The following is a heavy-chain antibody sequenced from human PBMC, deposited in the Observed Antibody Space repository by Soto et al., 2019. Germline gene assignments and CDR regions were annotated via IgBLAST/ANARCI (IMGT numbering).Heavy chain of an antibody. J-gene: IGHJ4*02. V-gene: IGHV3-53*01. D-gene: IGHD3-10*01. CDR2: IYSGGYT. Sequence: EVQLVESGGGLIQPGGSLRLSCAVSGFTVSNNYMSWVRQAPGKGLEGVSVIYSGGYTAYGDSVKGRFTISRDNSKNTFFLQKKGRRAEAPAVYYWARQPGGGGYWGQGTLVTVSS. CDR1: GFTVSNNY. CDR3: ARQPGGGGY.